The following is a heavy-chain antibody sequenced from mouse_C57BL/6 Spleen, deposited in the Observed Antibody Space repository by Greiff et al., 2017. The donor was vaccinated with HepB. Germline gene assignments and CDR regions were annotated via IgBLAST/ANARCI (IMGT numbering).Heavy chain of an antibody. V-gene: IGHV1-26*01. CDR1: GYTFTDYY. CDR3: ARRGGPYYAMDY. CDR2: INPNNGGT. Sequence: EVQLQQSGPELVKPGASVKISCKASGYTFTDYYMSWVKQSHGKSLEWIGDINPNNGGTSYNQKFKGKATLTVDKSSSTAYMELRSLTSEDSAVYYCARRGGPYYAMDYWGQGTSVTVSS. J-gene: IGHJ4*01.